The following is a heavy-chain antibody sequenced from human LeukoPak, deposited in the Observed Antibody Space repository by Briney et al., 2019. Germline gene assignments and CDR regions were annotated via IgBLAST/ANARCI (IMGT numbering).Heavy chain of an antibody. V-gene: IGHV3-66*03. Sequence: GGSLRLSCAGSGSSVSNYYMSWVRQAPWKGLEWVSLIRDSGETFYADSVKGRFTISRDNSKNTMYLQLNRLRVEDTAVYFCARDRAVTQDWVEFDPWGQGTLVTVSS. CDR3: ARDRAVTQDWVEFDP. J-gene: IGHJ5*02. D-gene: IGHD4-17*01. CDR2: IRDSGET. CDR1: GSSVSNYY.